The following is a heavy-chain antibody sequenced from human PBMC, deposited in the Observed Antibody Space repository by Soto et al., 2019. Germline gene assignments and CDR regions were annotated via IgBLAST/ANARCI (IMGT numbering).Heavy chain of an antibody. V-gene: IGHV4-59*08. D-gene: IGHD4-4*01. CDR3: ARHVRDGNNNYREIDY. J-gene: IGHJ4*02. CDR2: IYYSGST. CDR1: GGSISSNY. Sequence: PSETLSLTCTVSGGSISSNYWSWIRQAPGKGLEWIGNIYYSGSTNYNPSLKSRVTISVDTSKNQFSLKLSSVTAGDTAVYYCARHVRDGNNNYREIDYWGQGTLVTVSS.